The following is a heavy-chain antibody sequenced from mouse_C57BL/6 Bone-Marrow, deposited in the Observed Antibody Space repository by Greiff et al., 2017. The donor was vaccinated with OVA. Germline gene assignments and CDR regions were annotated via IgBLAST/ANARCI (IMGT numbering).Heavy chain of an antibody. D-gene: IGHD2-10*01. CDR1: GYTFTSYW. V-gene: IGHV1-64*01. CDR3: TRPLPAWFAY. CDR2: IHPNSGST. J-gene: IGHJ3*01. Sequence: QVQLQQPGAELVKPGASVKLSCKASGYTFTSYWMHWVKQRPGQGLEWIGMIHPNSGSTNYNEKFKSKATLTVDKSSNTAYPQLSSLTSEDTAVYYCTRPLPAWFAYWGQGTLVTVSA.